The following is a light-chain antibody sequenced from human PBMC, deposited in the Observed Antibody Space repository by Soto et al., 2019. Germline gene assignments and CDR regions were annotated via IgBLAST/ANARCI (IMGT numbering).Light chain of an antibody. J-gene: IGKJ1*01. V-gene: IGKV3-20*01. CDR1: QNITNNY. CDR3: QQHGNSPRK. CDR2: GAS. Sequence: EIVLTQSPGTLSLSPGERATLPCRASQNITNNYVAWYQHKPGQAPRLLIYGASSRATGIPVRFSGSGSGTDFTLTISRLEPEDFAVYYCQQHGNSPRKFGQGTKV.